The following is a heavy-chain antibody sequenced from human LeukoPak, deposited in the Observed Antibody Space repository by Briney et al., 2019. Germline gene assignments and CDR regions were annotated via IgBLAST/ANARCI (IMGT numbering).Heavy chain of an antibody. D-gene: IGHD2-21*01. CDR1: GGSISSISYY. J-gene: IGHJ4*02. CDR2: IYYSGST. V-gene: IGHV4-39*01. Sequence: SETLSLTCTVSGGSISSISYYWGWIRQPPGKGLEWIGSIYYSGSTYYNPSLKSRVTISVDTSKNQFSLKLSFVTAADTAVYYCARQDGTYCGGDCYSGSFDYWGQGTLVTVSS. CDR3: ARQDGTYCGGDCYSGSFDY.